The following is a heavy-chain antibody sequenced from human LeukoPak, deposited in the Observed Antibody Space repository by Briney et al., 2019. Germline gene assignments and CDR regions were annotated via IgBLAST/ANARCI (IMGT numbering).Heavy chain of an antibody. CDR2: IYYSGST. Sequence: PSETLSLTCTVSGGSISSSSYYWGWIRQPPGKGLEWIGSIYYSGSTYYNPSLKSRVTISVDTSKNQFSLKLSSVTAADTAVYYCARAWPWELGLPTWGQGTLVTVSS. J-gene: IGHJ5*02. V-gene: IGHV4-39*07. CDR1: GGSISSSSYY. D-gene: IGHD1-26*01. CDR3: ARAWPWELGLPT.